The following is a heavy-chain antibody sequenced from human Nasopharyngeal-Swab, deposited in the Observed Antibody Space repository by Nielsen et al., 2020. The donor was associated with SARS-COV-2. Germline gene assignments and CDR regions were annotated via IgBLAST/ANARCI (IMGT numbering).Heavy chain of an antibody. Sequence: VGQASGKGLEWVANIWHDGSHENYADSVKGRFTISRDNSKKTLYLQMNSLRAEDTATYYCARNAGSGTRQSWFDPWGQGTLVTVSS. CDR2: IWHDGSHE. V-gene: IGHV3-33*01. D-gene: IGHD3-10*01. CDR3: ARNAGSGTRQSWFDP. J-gene: IGHJ5*02.